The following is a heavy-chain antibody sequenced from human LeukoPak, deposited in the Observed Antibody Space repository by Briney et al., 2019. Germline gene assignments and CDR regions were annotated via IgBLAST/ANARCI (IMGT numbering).Heavy chain of an antibody. CDR1: GFSISSGYF. CDR3: ARDRSYP. J-gene: IGHJ5*02. Sequence: SETLSLTCSVSGFSISSGYFWGWIRQPPGKGLEWIGSIYYSGSTYYNPSLKSRVTMSLDTSKSQFSLHLTSVTAADTAVYYCARDRSYPWGRGILVTVSS. V-gene: IGHV4-38-2*02. CDR2: IYYSGST.